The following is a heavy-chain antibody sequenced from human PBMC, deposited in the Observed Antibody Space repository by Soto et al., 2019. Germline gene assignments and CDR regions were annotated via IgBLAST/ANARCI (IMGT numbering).Heavy chain of an antibody. D-gene: IGHD4-17*01. J-gene: IGHJ4*02. CDR3: AKSPPPRYGDSLWGFDY. Sequence: EVQLLESGGGLVQPGGSLRLSCAASGFTFSSYAMSWVRQAPGKGLEWVSAISGSGGSTYYADSVKGRFTISRDNSKNTLYLQMNSLRAEDTAVYYCAKSPPPRYGDSLWGFDYWGQGTLVTVSS. V-gene: IGHV3-23*01. CDR2: ISGSGGST. CDR1: GFTFSSYA.